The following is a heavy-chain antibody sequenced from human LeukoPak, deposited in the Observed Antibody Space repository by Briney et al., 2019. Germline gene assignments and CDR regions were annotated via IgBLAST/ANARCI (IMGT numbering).Heavy chain of an antibody. V-gene: IGHV3-21*01. J-gene: IGHJ5*02. CDR3: ASWDYDILTGYYINWFDP. D-gene: IGHD3-9*01. Sequence: GGSLGLSCAASGFTFSSYSMNWVRQAPGKGLEWVSSISSSSGYIYYADSVKGRFTISRDNAKNSLYLQMNSLRAEDTAVYYCASWDYDILTGYYINWFDPWGQGTLVTVSS. CDR2: ISSSSGYI. CDR1: GFTFSSYS.